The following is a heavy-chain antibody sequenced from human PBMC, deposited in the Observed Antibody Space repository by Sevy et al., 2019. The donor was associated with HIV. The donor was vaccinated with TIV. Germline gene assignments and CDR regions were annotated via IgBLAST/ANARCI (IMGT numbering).Heavy chain of an antibody. V-gene: IGHV1-2*02. CDR1: RYTFTDYY. CDR2: INPNDGVT. D-gene: IGHD4-17*01. Sequence: ASVKVSCKASRYTFTDYYVHWVRQAPGQGLEWMGWINPNDGVTKYGQRFQGGFTMTRDTSISTAYMELNRLTPDDTAVYYCGRLTTMPTSDEYGMDVWGQGTTVTVSS. J-gene: IGHJ6*02. CDR3: GRLTTMPTSDEYGMDV.